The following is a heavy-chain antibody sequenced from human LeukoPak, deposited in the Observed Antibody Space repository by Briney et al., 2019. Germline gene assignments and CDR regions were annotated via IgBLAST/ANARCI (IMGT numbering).Heavy chain of an antibody. CDR2: IIPILGIA. D-gene: IGHD2-2*02. CDR1: SYTFTSYG. J-gene: IGHJ6*02. V-gene: IGHV1-69*04. Sequence: SVKVSCKASSYTFTSYGVSWVRQAPGQGLEWMGRIIPILGIANYAQKFQGRVTITADKSTSTAYMELSSLRSEDTAVYYCARDPGIVVVPAAIMDYYGMDVWGQGTTVTVSS. CDR3: ARDPGIVVVPAAIMDYYGMDV.